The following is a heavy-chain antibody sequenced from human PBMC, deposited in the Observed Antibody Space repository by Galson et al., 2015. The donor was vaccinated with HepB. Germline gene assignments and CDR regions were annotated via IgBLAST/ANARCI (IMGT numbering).Heavy chain of an antibody. D-gene: IGHD3-22*01. J-gene: IGHJ4*02. CDR3: AKSPYNHDRNGYLTAIDY. Sequence: SLRLSCAAPGFTFPNHAMSWVRQGPGEGLEWVSAVSGSSSNTFYADSVKGRFTISRDNSRNTLYLQMNSLRAEDTAVYYCAKSPYNHDRNGYLTAIDYWGQGTLVAVSS. V-gene: IGHV3-23*01. CDR2: VSGSSSNT. CDR1: GFTFPNHA.